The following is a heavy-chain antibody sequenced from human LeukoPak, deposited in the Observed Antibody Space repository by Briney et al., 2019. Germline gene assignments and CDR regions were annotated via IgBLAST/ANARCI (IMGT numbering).Heavy chain of an antibody. CDR1: GYSISSGHY. Sequence: SETLSLTCVVSGYSISSGHYWGWIRQPPGKGLEWIGSIYHSGSTYYNPSLNSRVTISVDTSKNQFSLKLSSVTAADTAVYYCARRDYITIMFDYWGQGTLVTVSP. D-gene: IGHD3-10*01. J-gene: IGHJ4*02. CDR2: IYHSGST. V-gene: IGHV4-38-2*01. CDR3: ARRDYITIMFDY.